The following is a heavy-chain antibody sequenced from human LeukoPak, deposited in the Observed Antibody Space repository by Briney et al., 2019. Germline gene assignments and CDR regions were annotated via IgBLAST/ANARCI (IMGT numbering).Heavy chain of an antibody. Sequence: ASVKVSCKXSGYTFTNYYMHWVRQAPGQGLERMGIINPSGGSTTYAQKFQGRVTMTRDTSTSTVYMELSSLRSEDTALYYCARGPGRHYFDYWGQGTLVTVSS. J-gene: IGHJ4*02. CDR1: GYTFTNYY. CDR3: ARGPGRHYFDY. V-gene: IGHV1-46*01. CDR2: INPSGGST.